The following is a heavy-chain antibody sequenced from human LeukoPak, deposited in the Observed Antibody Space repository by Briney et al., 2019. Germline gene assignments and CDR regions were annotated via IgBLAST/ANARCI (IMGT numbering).Heavy chain of an antibody. V-gene: IGHV4-4*07. D-gene: IGHD3-16*01. Sequence: TSETLSLTCTVSGVSVTDYYWTWLRQPAGKGLEWIGRISLSGSTDYNPSLQSRVTMSVDTSKNQFSLTLRSVTAADTAKYYCAGSLGPGPGWSFDVWGRGTLMTVAS. J-gene: IGHJ2*01. CDR3: AGSLGPGPGWSFDV. CDR2: ISLSGST. CDR1: GVSVTDYY.